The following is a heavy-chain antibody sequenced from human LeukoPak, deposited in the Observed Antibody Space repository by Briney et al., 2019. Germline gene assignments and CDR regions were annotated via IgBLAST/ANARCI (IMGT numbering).Heavy chain of an antibody. J-gene: IGHJ6*02. CDR3: ARIAYDALDSYYYGMDV. D-gene: IGHD3-3*01. V-gene: IGHV4-31*03. Sequence: SETLSLTCTVSGGSISSGPYYWIWIRQHPGKGLEWIGYITYSGNTYYYPALNSRVTVSLDTSKTQFSLRLSSVTAADTAVYYCARIAYDALDSYYYGMDVWGQGTTVTVSS. CDR1: GGSISSGPYY. CDR2: ITYSGNT.